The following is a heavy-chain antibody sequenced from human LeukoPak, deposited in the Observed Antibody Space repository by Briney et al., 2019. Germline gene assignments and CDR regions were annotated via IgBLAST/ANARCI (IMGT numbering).Heavy chain of an antibody. CDR3: ANDIVVVVAAAVEYFQH. J-gene: IGHJ1*01. CDR1: GFTFTNSA. Sequence: GGSLRLSCAASGFTFTNSAMTWVRQAPGKGLEWVSTVSGSGGNTYYADSVKGRFTISRDNSKNTLYLQMNSLRAEDTAVYYCANDIVVVVAAAVEYFQHWGQGTLVTVSS. D-gene: IGHD2-15*01. CDR2: VSGSGGNT. V-gene: IGHV3-23*01.